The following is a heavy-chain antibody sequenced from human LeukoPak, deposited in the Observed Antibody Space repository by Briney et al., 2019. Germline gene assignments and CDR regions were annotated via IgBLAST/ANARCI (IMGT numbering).Heavy chain of an antibody. CDR1: GYTFTGYY. V-gene: IGHV1-2*02. CDR3: ATGYSGYEHYYYMDV. J-gene: IGHJ6*03. CDR2: INPNSGGT. Sequence: GASVKVSCKASGYTFTGYYMHWVRQAPGQGLEWMGWINPNSGGTNYAQKFQGRVTMTRDTSISTAYMELSRLRSDDTAVYYCATGYSGYEHYYYMDVWGKGTTVTVSS. D-gene: IGHD5-12*01.